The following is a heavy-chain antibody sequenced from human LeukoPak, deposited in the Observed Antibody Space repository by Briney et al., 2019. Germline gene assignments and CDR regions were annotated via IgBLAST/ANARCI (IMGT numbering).Heavy chain of an antibody. J-gene: IGHJ4*02. D-gene: IGHD3-10*01. CDR1: GFSFRSFW. Sequence: GGSLRLSCAASGFSFRSFWMSWVRQAPGKGLEWVASIKEDGSDKYYVESVKGRFTISRENARNSLYLQMNSLRAEDTAVYYCARVLRFGGIYYFDYWGQGTLVTVSS. CDR2: IKEDGSDK. CDR3: ARVLRFGGIYYFDY. V-gene: IGHV3-7*04.